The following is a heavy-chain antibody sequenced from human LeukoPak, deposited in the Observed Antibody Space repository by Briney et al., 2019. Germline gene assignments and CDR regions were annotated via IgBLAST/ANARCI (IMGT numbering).Heavy chain of an antibody. CDR3: ASLYGSGSYYPSDY. CDR1: GGSISSSSYY. V-gene: IGHV4-39*07. Sequence: SETLSLTCTVSGGSISSSSYYWGWIRQPPGKGLEWIGTIYYSGSTYYTPSLKSRVTISVDTSMNQFSLKLSSVTAADTAVYYCASLYGSGSYYPSDYWGQGILVTVSS. J-gene: IGHJ4*02. D-gene: IGHD3-10*01. CDR2: IYYSGST.